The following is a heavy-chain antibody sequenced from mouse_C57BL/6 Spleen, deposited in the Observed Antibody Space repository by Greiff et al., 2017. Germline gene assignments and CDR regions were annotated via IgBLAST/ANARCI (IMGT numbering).Heavy chain of an antibody. CDR1: GYTFTSYW. V-gene: IGHV1-55*01. J-gene: IGHJ4*01. CDR2: IYPGSGST. D-gene: IGHD1-1*01. Sequence: QVQLQQPGAELVKPGASVKMSCKASGYTFTSYWITWVKQRPGQGLEWIGDIYPGSGSTNYNEKFKSKATLTVDTSSSTAYMQLSSLTSEDSAVYYCARSVAAQVRMDYWGQGTSVTVSS. CDR3: ARSVAAQVRMDY.